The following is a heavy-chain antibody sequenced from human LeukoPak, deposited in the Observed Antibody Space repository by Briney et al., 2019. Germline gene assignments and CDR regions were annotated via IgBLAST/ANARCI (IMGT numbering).Heavy chain of an antibody. CDR3: ARAKKQILAYGMDV. CDR1: GYTFTSYG. V-gene: IGHV1-8*01. D-gene: IGHD3-3*01. Sequence: ASVKVSCKASGYTFTSYGINWVRQATGQGLEWMGWMNPNSGNTGYAQKFQGRVTMTRNTSISTAYMELSSLRSEDTAVYYCARAKKQILAYGMDVWGQGTTVTVSS. J-gene: IGHJ6*02. CDR2: MNPNSGNT.